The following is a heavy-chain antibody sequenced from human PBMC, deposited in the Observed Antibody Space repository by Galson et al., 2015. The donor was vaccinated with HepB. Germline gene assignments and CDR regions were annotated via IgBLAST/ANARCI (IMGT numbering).Heavy chain of an antibody. CDR1: GFTFSDYY. CDR3: ARDRGASGSSWDFYYYMDV. D-gene: IGHD2-15*01. Sequence: SLRLSCAASGFTFSDYYMSWIRQAPGKGLEWLSYISHNTLYTNYADSVKGRITISRDNSQNTVYLQLHSLRAEDTAVYYCARDRGASGSSWDFYYYMDVWGKGTAVTVSS. CDR2: ISHNTLYT. V-gene: IGHV3-11*06. J-gene: IGHJ6*03.